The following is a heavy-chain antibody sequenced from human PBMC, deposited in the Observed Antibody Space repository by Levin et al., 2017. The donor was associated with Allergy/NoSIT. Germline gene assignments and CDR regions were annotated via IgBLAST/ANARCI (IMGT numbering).Heavy chain of an antibody. CDR1: GFTFSSYA. J-gene: IGHJ6*03. CDR2: ISGSGGST. V-gene: IGHV3-23*01. Sequence: GESLKISCAASGFTFSSYAMSWVRQAPGKGLEWVSAISGSGGSTYYADSVKGRFTISRDNSKNTLYLQMNSLRAEDTAVYYCAKGLEYSSSSRYYYYMDVWGKGTTVTVSS. D-gene: IGHD6-6*01. CDR3: AKGLEYSSSSRYYYYMDV.